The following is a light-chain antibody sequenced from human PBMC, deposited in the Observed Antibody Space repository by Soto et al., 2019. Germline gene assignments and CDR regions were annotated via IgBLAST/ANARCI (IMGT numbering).Light chain of an antibody. CDR1: NIGSKS. CDR2: DDI. J-gene: IGLJ2*01. CDR3: HVWDSSSDHVV. Sequence: SYELTQPPSVSVAPGQTARITCGGNNIGSKSVHWYQQKPGQAPVLVVYDDIDRPSGIPERFSGSNSGNTATLTISRVEAGDEADDYCHVWDSSSDHVVFGVGTQLTVL. V-gene: IGLV3-21*02.